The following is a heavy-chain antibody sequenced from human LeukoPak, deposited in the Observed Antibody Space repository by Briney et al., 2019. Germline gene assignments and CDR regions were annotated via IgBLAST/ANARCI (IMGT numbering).Heavy chain of an antibody. Sequence: SETLSLTCAVSGGSISSYHWSWIRQSAGKGLEWIGRIYSSGNTNYNPSLKSRVTMSVDTSKNQFSLKLSSVTAADTAVYYCARDFLDGDNAFDIWGQGTMVTVSS. V-gene: IGHV4-4*07. D-gene: IGHD3/OR15-3a*01. CDR3: ARDFLDGDNAFDI. CDR2: IYSSGNT. J-gene: IGHJ3*02. CDR1: GGSISSYH.